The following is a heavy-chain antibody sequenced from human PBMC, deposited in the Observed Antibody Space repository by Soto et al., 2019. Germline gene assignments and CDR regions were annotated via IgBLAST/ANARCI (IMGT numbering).Heavy chain of an antibody. J-gene: IGHJ4*02. CDR3: AREVDTAMGPTFDY. D-gene: IGHD5-18*01. V-gene: IGHV1-18*01. CDR2: ISAYNGNT. CDR1: GYTFTSYG. Sequence: ASVRVSCKASGYTFTSYGISWVRQAPGQGLEWMGWISAYNGNTNYAQKLQGRVTMTTDTSTSTAYMELRSLRSDDTAVHYCAREVDTAMGPTFDYWGQGTLVTVSS.